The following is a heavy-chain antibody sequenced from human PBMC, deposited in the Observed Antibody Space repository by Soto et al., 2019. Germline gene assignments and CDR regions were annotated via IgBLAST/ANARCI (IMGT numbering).Heavy chain of an antibody. CDR3: AKDEISGPPRYDSSGYGTY. Sequence: QPGGSLRLSCSASGFTFSSYGMHWVRQAPGKGLEWVAVISYDGSNKYYADSVKGRFTISRDNSKNTLYLQMNSLRAEDTAVYYCAKDEISGPPRYDSSGYGTYWGQGTLVTVSS. CDR1: GFTFSSYG. D-gene: IGHD3-22*01. J-gene: IGHJ4*02. CDR2: ISYDGSNK. V-gene: IGHV3-30*18.